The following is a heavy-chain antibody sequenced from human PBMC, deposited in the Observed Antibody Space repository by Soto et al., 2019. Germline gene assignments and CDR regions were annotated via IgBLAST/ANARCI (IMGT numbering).Heavy chain of an antibody. CDR1: GYTFTDANYG. CDR2: ISVYYGNT. D-gene: IGHD3-22*01. J-gene: IGHJ4*02. Sequence: QVQLVQSGAEVKKPGASVKVSCKTSGYTFTDANYGITWVRQAPGQGLEWLGWISVYYGNTMHAQQNQGRLTQTNDTYTSTAYLELRSLRSDDTAVYYCAREVGDDSSGLGFWGQGTQVTVSS. CDR3: AREVGDDSSGLGF. V-gene: IGHV1-18*01.